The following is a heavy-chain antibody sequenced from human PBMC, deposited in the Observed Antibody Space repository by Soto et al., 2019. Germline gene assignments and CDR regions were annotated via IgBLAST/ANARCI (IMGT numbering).Heavy chain of an antibody. CDR2: ISAYNGNT. CDR1: GYTFTSYG. V-gene: IGHV1-18*01. Sequence: ASVKVSCKASGYTFTSYGISWVRQAPGQGLEWMGWISAYNGNTNYAQKLQCRVTMTTDTSTSTAYMELRSLRSDDTAVYYCARSEYYYGSGSYPLPPDYWGQGTLVTV. CDR3: ARSEYYYGSGSYPLPPDY. J-gene: IGHJ4*02. D-gene: IGHD3-10*01.